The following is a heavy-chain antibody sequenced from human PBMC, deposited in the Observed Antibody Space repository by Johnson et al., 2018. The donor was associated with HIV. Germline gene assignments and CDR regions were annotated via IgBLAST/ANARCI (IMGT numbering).Heavy chain of an antibody. CDR2: IYSGGST. D-gene: IGHD1-26*01. CDR3: AKRHGPIVGATHDAFDI. CDR1: GFTVSSNY. Sequence: VQLVESGGGLVQPGGSLRLSCAASGFTVSSNYMSWVRQAPGKGLEWVSVIYSGGSTYYADSVKRRFTISRDNSKNTLYLQMNSLRAEDTAVYYCAKRHGPIVGATHDAFDIWGQGTMVTVSS. V-gene: IGHV3-66*04. J-gene: IGHJ3*02.